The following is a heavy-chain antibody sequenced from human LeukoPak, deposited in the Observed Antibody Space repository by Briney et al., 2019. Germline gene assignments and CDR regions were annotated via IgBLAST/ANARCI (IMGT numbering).Heavy chain of an antibody. J-gene: IGHJ4*02. CDR2: INSDGSST. V-gene: IGHV3-74*01. D-gene: IGHD4-17*01. CDR3: ARDPYLGDGDY. Sequence: GGSLRLSCAASGFTFTKYWMHWVRQAPGKGPVWVARINSDGSSTSYADSVKGRFTISRDNAKNSLYLQMNSLRGDDTAVYYCARDPYLGDGDYWGQGTLVTVSS. CDR1: GFTFTKYW.